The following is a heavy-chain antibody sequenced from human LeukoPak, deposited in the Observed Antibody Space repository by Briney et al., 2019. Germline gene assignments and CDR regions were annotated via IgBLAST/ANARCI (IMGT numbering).Heavy chain of an antibody. CDR3: ARRGRLYYDSSGYLYYFDY. D-gene: IGHD3-22*01. CDR1: GGSISNYY. CDR2: MHYSGST. Sequence: PAETLSLTCTVSGGSISNYYWSWIRQPPGKGLEWIGYMHYSGSTNYNPSLKSRVTISVDTSKNQFSLKLISVTAADTAVYYCARRGRLYYDSSGYLYYFDYWGQGTLVTVSS. V-gene: IGHV4-59*01. J-gene: IGHJ4*02.